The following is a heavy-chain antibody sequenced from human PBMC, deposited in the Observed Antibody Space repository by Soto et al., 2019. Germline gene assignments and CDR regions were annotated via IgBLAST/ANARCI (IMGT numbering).Heavy chain of an antibody. CDR2: ISAYNGNT. CDR1: GYTFTSYG. D-gene: IGHD2-8*01. Sequence: APVKVSCKAPGYTFTSYGISWVRQAPGQGLEWMGWISAYNGNTNYAQKLQGRVTMTTDTSTSTVYMELRSLRSDDTAVYYCARDLPYCTNGVCSDDYWGQGTLVTVSS. J-gene: IGHJ4*02. CDR3: ARDLPYCTNGVCSDDY. V-gene: IGHV1-18*01.